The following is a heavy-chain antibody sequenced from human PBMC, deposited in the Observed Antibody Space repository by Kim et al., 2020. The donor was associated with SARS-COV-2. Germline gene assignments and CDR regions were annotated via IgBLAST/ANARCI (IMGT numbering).Heavy chain of an antibody. CDR3: ASFINGDTDFDY. CDR2: IDPSDSYT. V-gene: IGHV5-10-1*01. D-gene: IGHD4-17*01. J-gene: IGHJ4*02. Sequence: GESLQISCKGSGYSFTSYWISWVRQMPGKGLEWMGRIDPSDSYTNYSPSFQGHVTISADKSISTAYLQWSSLKASDTAMYYCASFINGDTDFDYWGQGTLVTVSS. CDR1: GYSFTSYW.